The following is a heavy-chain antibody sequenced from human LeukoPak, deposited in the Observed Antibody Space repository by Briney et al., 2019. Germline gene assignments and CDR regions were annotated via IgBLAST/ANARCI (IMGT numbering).Heavy chain of an antibody. Sequence: SVKVSCKASGYTFTNYAMNWVRQAPGQGLEWMGGIIPILGTANYAQKFQGRVTITADKSTSTAYMELSSLRSEDTAVYYCGRGARPPHYYYYMDVWGKGTTVTVSS. CDR2: IIPILGTA. V-gene: IGHV1-69*10. CDR3: GRGARPPHYYYYMDV. D-gene: IGHD5-12*01. CDR1: GYTFTNYA. J-gene: IGHJ6*03.